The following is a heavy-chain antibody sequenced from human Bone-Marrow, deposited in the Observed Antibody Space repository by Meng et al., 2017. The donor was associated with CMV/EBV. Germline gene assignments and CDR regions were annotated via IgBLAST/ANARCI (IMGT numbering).Heavy chain of an antibody. Sequence: SETLSLTCTVSGGSISSSSYYWGWIRQPPGKGLEWIGNVYYRGNTYYNPSLRSRVTISLDTSNNQFSLSLSSVTAADTALYYCARERPSTTGGSYGMDVWGQGTTVTVSS. J-gene: IGHJ6*02. V-gene: IGHV4-39*07. D-gene: IGHD1-1*01. CDR2: VYYRGNT. CDR1: GGSISSSSYY. CDR3: ARERPSTTGGSYGMDV.